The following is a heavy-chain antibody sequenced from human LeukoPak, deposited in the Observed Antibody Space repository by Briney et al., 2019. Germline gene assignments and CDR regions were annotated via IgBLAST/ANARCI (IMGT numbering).Heavy chain of an antibody. Sequence: SVKVSCKASGGTFSSYAISWVRQAPGQGLEWMGGIIPIFGTANYAQKFQGRVTITADESTSTAYMELSSLRSEDTAVHYCARSLSSTRVGVPAAPYYYGMDVWGKGTTVTVSS. J-gene: IGHJ6*04. D-gene: IGHD2-2*01. CDR3: ARSLSSTRVGVPAAPYYYGMDV. CDR1: GGTFSSYA. V-gene: IGHV1-69*13. CDR2: IIPIFGTA.